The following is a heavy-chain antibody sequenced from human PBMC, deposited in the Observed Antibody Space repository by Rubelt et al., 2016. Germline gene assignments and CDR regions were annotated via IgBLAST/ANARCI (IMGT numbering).Heavy chain of an antibody. CDR1: GFTFSSDS. V-gene: IGHV3-23*01. CDR3: AKDLHWGFDY. Sequence: PGGSLRLSCAASGFTFSSDSISWVRQAPGKGLEWVSAISGSGGSTHYADSVKGRFTISRDNSRNTLYLQMNSLRAEDTALYYCAKDLHWGFDYWGQGALVTVSS. D-gene: IGHD7-27*01. CDR2: ISGSGGST. J-gene: IGHJ4*02.